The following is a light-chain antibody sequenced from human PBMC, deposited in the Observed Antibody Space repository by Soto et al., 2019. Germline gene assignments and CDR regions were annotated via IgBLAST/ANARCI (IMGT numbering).Light chain of an antibody. Sequence: IMLTPSPATLSLYPGERATLSCRASHSVRSSLAWYQQKPGQAPRLLIHGASTRATGIPGRFSGSGSGTEFTLIISSLQSEDFAVYYCQHDNVWPYTLGQG. J-gene: IGKJ2*01. V-gene: IGKV3-15*01. CDR2: GAS. CDR1: HSVRSS. CDR3: QHDNVWPYT.